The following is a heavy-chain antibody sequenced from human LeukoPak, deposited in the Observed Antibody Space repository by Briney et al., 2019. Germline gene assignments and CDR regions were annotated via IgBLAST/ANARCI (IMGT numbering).Heavy chain of an antibody. CDR1: GGSISSYY. J-gene: IGHJ5*02. V-gene: IGHV4-4*07. D-gene: IGHD3-22*01. CDR3: ARDTPNYYDSSGYYYSYNWFDP. Sequence: PSETLSLTCTVSGGSISSYYWSWIRQPAGKGLEWIGRIYTSGSTNYNPSLKSRVTMSVDTSKNQFSLKLSSVTAADTAVYYCARDTPNYYDSSGYYYSYNWFDPWGRRTLVTVSS. CDR2: IYTSGST.